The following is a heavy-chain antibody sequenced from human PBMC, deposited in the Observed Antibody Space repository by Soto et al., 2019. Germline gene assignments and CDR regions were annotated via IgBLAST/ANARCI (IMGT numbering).Heavy chain of an antibody. Sequence: QITLKESGPTLVKPTQTLTLTCTFPGFSLSTSGVGVGWIRQPPGKALEWLALIYWDDDKRYSPSLKSRLTITKDTSKNQVVLTMTNMDPVDTATYYCAHRPSYCSGGSCYSGFDYWGQGTLVTVSS. V-gene: IGHV2-5*02. CDR3: AHRPSYCSGGSCYSGFDY. CDR2: IYWDDDK. J-gene: IGHJ4*02. D-gene: IGHD2-15*01. CDR1: GFSLSTSGVG.